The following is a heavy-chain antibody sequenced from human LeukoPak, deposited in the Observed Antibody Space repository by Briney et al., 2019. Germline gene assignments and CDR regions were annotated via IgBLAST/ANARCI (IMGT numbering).Heavy chain of an antibody. V-gene: IGHV1-69*13. J-gene: IGHJ3*02. CDR1: GGTFSSYA. Sequence: SVKVSCKASGGTFSSYAISWVRQAPGQGLEWMGGIIPIFGTANYAQKFQGRVTITADEPTSTAYMELSSLRSEDTAVYYCARVCSGGSCYLRDAFDIWGQGTMVTVSS. CDR3: ARVCSGGSCYLRDAFDI. CDR2: IIPIFGTA. D-gene: IGHD2-15*01.